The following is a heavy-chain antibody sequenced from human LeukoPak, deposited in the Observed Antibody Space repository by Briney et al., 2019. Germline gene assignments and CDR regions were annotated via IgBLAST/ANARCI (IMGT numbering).Heavy chain of an antibody. CDR2: IFPGDSDT. CDR3: ARRSIAAAGSNQNWYFDL. D-gene: IGHD6-13*01. V-gene: IGHV5-51*01. CDR1: GYSFTSYW. J-gene: IGHJ2*01. Sequence: GESLKISCKASGYSFTSYWIGWVRQMPGKGLEWMGIIFPGDSDTRYSPSFQGQGSISADKSISTAYLQWSSLKASDTAMYYCARRSIAAAGSNQNWYFDLWGRGTLVTVSS.